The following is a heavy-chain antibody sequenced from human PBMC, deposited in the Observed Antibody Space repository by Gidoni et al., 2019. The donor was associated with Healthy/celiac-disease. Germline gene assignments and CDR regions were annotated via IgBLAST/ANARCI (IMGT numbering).Heavy chain of an antibody. CDR3: ARSALVVVITTDYFDY. CDR2: ISSSSSTI. CDR1: GFTFSSYS. D-gene: IGHD3-22*01. Sequence: EVQLVESGGGLVQPGGSLRLSCAASGFTFSSYSMTWVRQAPGKGLGWVSYISSSSSTIYYADSVKGRFTISRDNAKNSLYLQMNSLRDEDTAVYYCARSALVVVITTDYFDYWGQGTLVTVSS. V-gene: IGHV3-48*02. J-gene: IGHJ4*02.